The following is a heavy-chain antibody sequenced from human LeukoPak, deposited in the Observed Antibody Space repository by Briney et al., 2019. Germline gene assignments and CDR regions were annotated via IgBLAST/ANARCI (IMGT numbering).Heavy chain of an antibody. Sequence: PGGSLRLSCAASGFTFSSYGMHWVRQAPGKGLEWVAVISYDGSNKYYADSVKGRFTISRDNSKNTLYLQMNSLRAEDTAVYYCAKDTTEAVDTAMSPLLRYWGQGTPVTVSS. CDR2: ISYDGSNK. J-gene: IGHJ4*02. V-gene: IGHV3-30*18. CDR3: AKDTTEAVDTAMSPLLRY. CDR1: GFTFSSYG. D-gene: IGHD5-18*01.